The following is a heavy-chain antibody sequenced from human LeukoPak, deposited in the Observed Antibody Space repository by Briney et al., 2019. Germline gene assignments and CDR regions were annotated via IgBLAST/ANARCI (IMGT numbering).Heavy chain of an antibody. V-gene: IGHV4-61*01. Sequence: PSETLSLTCTVSGGSVSSDSYHWSWIRQPPGKGLEWIGYIHYTGSTNYIPSLMSRVTISADTSKNQFSLKLSSVTAADTAVYYCARTQRWNHSGGYHFDYWGQGALVTVSS. CDR3: ARTQRWNHSGGYHFDY. CDR1: GGSVSSDSYH. D-gene: IGHD1-14*01. J-gene: IGHJ4*02. CDR2: IHYTGST.